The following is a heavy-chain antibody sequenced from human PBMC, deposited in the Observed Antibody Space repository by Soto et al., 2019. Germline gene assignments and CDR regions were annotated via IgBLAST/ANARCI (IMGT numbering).Heavy chain of an antibody. V-gene: IGHV1-24*01. D-gene: IGHD3-10*01. CDR1: GYTLTELS. CDR2: FDPEDGET. CDR3: ETGHPSITMVRGGLVDAFDI. J-gene: IGHJ3*02. Sequence: ASVKVSCKVSGYTLTELSMHWVRQAPGKGLEWMGGFDPEDGETIYAQKFQGKVTMTEDTSTDTAYMELSSLRSEDTAVYYCETGHPSITMVRGGLVDAFDIWGQGTMVTVSS.